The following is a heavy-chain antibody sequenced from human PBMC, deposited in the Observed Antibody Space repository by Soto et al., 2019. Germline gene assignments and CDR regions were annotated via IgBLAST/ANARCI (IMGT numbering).Heavy chain of an antibody. D-gene: IGHD6-6*01. V-gene: IGHV4-39*07. CDR3: ARDNEYSSSVWFDP. CDR2: IYYSGRT. J-gene: IGHJ5*02. Sequence: SETLSLTCTVSSASITSSRYYWNWIRQPPGKGLEWIGNIYYSGRTYYNPSLKGRVTISVDTSKNQFSLKLSSVTAADTAVYYCARDNEYSSSVWFDPWGQGTLVTVSS. CDR1: SASITSSRYY.